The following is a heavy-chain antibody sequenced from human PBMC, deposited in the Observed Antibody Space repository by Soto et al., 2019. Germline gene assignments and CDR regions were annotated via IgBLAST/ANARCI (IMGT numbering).Heavy chain of an antibody. CDR1: GGTFSSYA. CDR3: ASWYYYGSGTYYYYGMDV. J-gene: IGHJ6*02. V-gene: IGHV1-69*13. CDR2: IIPIFGTA. D-gene: IGHD3-10*01. Sequence: ASVKVSCKASGGTFSSYAISWVRQAPGQGLGWMGGIIPIFGTANYAQKFQGRVTITADESTSTAYMELSSLRSEDTAVYYCASWYYYGSGTYYYYGMDVWGQGTTVTVSS.